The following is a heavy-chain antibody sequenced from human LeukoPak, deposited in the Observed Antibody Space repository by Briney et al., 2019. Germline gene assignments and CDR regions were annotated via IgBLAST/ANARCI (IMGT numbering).Heavy chain of an antibody. CDR3: ARGRDRSKAGDH. D-gene: IGHD5-24*01. V-gene: IGHV4-34*01. CDR2: IHPSGVF. J-gene: IGHJ4*02. CDR1: GGSCDDYY. Sequence: PSETLSLTCAVYGGSCDDYYCSWLRQPPGKGLEWIGEIHPSGVFYYNSSLLSRVTISIDTSKSQFSLRLTSVTAADTAFYYCARGRDRSKAGDHWGQGSLVTVSS.